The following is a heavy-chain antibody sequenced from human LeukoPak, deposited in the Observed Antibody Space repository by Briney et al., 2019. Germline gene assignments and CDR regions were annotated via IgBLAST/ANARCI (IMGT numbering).Heavy chain of an antibody. D-gene: IGHD6-13*01. J-gene: IGHJ6*03. CDR3: ARRSTLRVAAAGYGYMDV. Sequence: PSETLSLTCTVSGYSISSGYYWGWIRQPPGKGLEWIGSIYYSGSTYYNPSLKSRVTISEDTSKNQFSLKLTSVTAADTAVYYCARRSTLRVAAAGYGYMDVWGKGTTVTISS. CDR2: IYYSGST. CDR1: GYSISSGYY. V-gene: IGHV4-38-2*02.